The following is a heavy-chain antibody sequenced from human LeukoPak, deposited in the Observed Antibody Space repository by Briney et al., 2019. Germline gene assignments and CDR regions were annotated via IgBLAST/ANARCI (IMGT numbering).Heavy chain of an antibody. D-gene: IGHD5-18*01. J-gene: IGHJ3*02. Sequence: PSETLSLTCAVYVGSFSGYYWSWIRQPPGKGLEWIGEINHSGSTNYNPSLKSRVTIPVDTSKNQFSLKLSSVTAADTAVYYCARGSPIQLWADAFDIWGQGTMVTVSS. V-gene: IGHV4-34*01. CDR3: ARGSPIQLWADAFDI. CDR1: VGSFSGYY. CDR2: INHSGST.